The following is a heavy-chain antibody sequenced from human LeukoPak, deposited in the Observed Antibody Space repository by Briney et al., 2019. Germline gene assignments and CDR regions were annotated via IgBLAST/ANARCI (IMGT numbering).Heavy chain of an antibody. CDR3: ARGRYCSDGSCRNWFDP. J-gene: IGHJ5*02. V-gene: IGHV4-39*07. D-gene: IGHD2-15*01. CDR2: IYYSGST. CDR1: GGSISSSSYY. Sequence: SETLSLTCTVSGGSISSSSYYWGWIRQPPGKGLEWIGSIYYSGSTNYNPSLKSRVTISVDTSKNQFSLKLSSVTAADTAVYYCARGRYCSDGSCRNWFDPWGQGTLVTVSS.